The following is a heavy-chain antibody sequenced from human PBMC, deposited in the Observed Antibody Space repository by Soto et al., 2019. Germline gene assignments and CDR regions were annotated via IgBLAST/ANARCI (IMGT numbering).Heavy chain of an antibody. CDR2: INPSGGST. CDR3: ASGQLGSSSPFSHYYYYYMDV. CDR1: GYTFTSYY. D-gene: IGHD6-6*01. Sequence: ASVKVSCKASGYTFTSYYMHWVRQAPGQGLEWMGIINPSGGSTSYAQKFQGRVTMTRDTSTSTVYMELSSLRSEDTAVYYCASGQLGSSSPFSHYYYYYMDVWGKGTTVTVSS. J-gene: IGHJ6*03. V-gene: IGHV1-46*03.